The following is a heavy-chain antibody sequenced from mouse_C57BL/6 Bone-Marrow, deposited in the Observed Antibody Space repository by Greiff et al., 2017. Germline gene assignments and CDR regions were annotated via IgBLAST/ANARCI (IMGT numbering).Heavy chain of an antibody. CDR1: GFTFSDYG. CDR2: ISSGSSTI. CDR3: ARGGDFDY. J-gene: IGHJ2*01. Sequence: EVKLMESGGGLVKPGGSLKLSCAASGFTFSDYGMHWVRQAPEKGLEWVAYISSGSSTIYYADTVKGRFTISRDNAKNTLFLQMTSLRSEDTAIYYCARGGDFDYWGQGTTLTVSS. V-gene: IGHV5-17*01.